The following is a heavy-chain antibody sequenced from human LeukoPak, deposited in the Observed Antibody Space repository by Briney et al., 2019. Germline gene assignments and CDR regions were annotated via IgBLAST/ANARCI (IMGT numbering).Heavy chain of an antibody. J-gene: IGHJ5*02. CDR2: ISIYNGNT. Sequence: EASVKVSCKASGYTFTNYGISWVRQAPGQGLEWMGWISIYNGNTDYAQKLRGRVTMTTDTSTSTAYMELRSLRSDDTAVYYCARITYDFWSGYYMPDYPWGQGTLVTVSS. V-gene: IGHV1-18*01. D-gene: IGHD3-3*01. CDR3: ARITYDFWSGYYMPDYP. CDR1: GYTFTNYG.